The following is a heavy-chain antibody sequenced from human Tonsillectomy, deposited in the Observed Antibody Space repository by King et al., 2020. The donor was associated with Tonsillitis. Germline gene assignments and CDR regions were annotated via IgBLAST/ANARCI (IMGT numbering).Heavy chain of an antibody. CDR2: IYPVDSDT. Sequence: QLVQSGAEVKKPGESLKISCKGSGYSFTSHWIGWVRQKPGKGLEWMGVIYPVDSDTRYSPYFQGQVTISADTSISTAYLQWSSLNASDTAMYYCASPSWIHLPWGQGTLVTVSS. V-gene: IGHV5-51*01. J-gene: IGHJ3*01. D-gene: IGHD5-18*01. CDR3: ASPSWIHLP. CDR1: GYSFTSHW.